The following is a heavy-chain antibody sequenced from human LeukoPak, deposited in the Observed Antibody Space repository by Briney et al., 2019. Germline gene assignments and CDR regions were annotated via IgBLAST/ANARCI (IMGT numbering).Heavy chain of an antibody. CDR3: ARGPGTSYYYYYMDV. J-gene: IGHJ6*03. D-gene: IGHD6-13*01. Sequence: GASVKVSCKASGYTFTGYYIHWVRQAPGQGLEGMGWINPNTGATNYAQKFQGRVTVTRDTSISTAYMELSRLASDDTAIYYCARGPGTSYYYYYMDVWGRGTTVTVSS. CDR1: GYTFTGYY. V-gene: IGHV1-2*02. CDR2: INPNTGAT.